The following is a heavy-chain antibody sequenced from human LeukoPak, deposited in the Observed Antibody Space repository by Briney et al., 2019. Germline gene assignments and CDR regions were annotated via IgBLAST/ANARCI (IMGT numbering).Heavy chain of an antibody. CDR1: GGSFSGYY. D-gene: IGHD3-10*01. J-gene: IGHJ5*02. CDR3: ARGARMWFEELLWGNWFDP. Sequence: SETLSLTCAVYGGSFSGYYWSWIRQPPGKGLEWIGYIYYSGSTNYNPSLKSRVTISVDTSKNQFSLKLSSVTAADTAVYYCARGARMWFEELLWGNWFDPWGQGTLVTVSS. CDR2: IYYSGST. V-gene: IGHV4-59*01.